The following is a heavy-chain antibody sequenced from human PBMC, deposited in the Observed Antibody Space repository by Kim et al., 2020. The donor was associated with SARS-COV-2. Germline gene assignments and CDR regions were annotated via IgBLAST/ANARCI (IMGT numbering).Heavy chain of an antibody. CDR1: GFNFRDYA. D-gene: IGHD6-13*01. CDR3: TRFSRNIAGAGDAFDI. Sequence: GGSLRLSCLASGFNFRDYAMGWVRQAPGKGLEWVGFIRSKPYGGTAEYAASVKGRFTISRDDSEGVASLQMNSLKSEDTGVYYCTRFSRNIAGAGDAFDIWGQGTMVTVSS. J-gene: IGHJ3*02. CDR2: IRSKPYGGTA. V-gene: IGHV3-49*04.